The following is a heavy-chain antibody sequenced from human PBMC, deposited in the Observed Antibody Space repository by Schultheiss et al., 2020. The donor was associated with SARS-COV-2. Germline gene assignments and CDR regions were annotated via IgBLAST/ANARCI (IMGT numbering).Heavy chain of an antibody. Sequence: SETLSLTCAVYGGSFSGYYWSWIRQHPGKGLEWIGYIYYSGSTNYNPSLKSRVTISVDTSKNQFSLKLSSVTAADTAVYYCAKGGRLRYFDWLLGYWGQGTLVTVSS. CDR3: AKGGRLRYFDWLLGY. V-gene: IGHV4-34*01. CDR2: IYYSGST. J-gene: IGHJ4*02. CDR1: GGSFSGYY. D-gene: IGHD3-9*01.